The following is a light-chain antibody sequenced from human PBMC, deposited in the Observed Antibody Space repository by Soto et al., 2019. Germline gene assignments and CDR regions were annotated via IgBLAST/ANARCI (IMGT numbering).Light chain of an antibody. V-gene: IGLV2-14*01. CDR2: EVT. Sequence: QSALTQPASLSGSLGQSITISCTGTSRDVGSYNYISWYQQHPGRAPKLIIYEVTNRPSGVSNRFSGSKSGYTASLTISGLQADDEADYYCNSFTSFNTRVFGTGTKVTVL. J-gene: IGLJ1*01. CDR1: SRDVGSYNY. CDR3: NSFTSFNTRV.